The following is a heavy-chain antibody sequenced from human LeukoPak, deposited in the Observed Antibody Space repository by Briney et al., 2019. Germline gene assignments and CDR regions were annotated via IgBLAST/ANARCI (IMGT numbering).Heavy chain of an antibody. CDR2: ISSSSSYI. D-gene: IGHD4-23*01. Sequence: PGGSLRLSCAVSGFTFSSYRMNWVRQAPGKGLEWVASISSSSSYIYYADSVKGRFTISRDNAKNSLYLQMNSLRAEDTAVYYCARDLAVTRDYWGQGTLVTVSS. V-gene: IGHV3-21*01. J-gene: IGHJ4*02. CDR3: ARDLAVTRDY. CDR1: GFTFSSYR.